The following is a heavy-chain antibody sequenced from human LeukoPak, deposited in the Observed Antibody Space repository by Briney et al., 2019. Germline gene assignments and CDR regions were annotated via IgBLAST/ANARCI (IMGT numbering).Heavy chain of an antibody. CDR2: VNYRGST. CDR3: ARRGGYCSSTSCYGISTNWFDP. CDR1: GASITSYY. D-gene: IGHD2-2*01. Sequence: SETLSLTCSVSGASITSYYWSWIRQTPGKGMEWIGYVNYRGSTHYNPSLESRLTISEDTSKNQISLRLTSVSAADTAVYYCARRGGYCSSTSCYGISTNWFDPWGQGTLVTVSS. V-gene: IGHV4-59*08. J-gene: IGHJ5*02.